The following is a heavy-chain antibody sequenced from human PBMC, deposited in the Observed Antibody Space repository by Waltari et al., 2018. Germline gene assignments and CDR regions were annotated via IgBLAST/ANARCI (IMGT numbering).Heavy chain of an antibody. D-gene: IGHD4-17*01. CDR2: ISENGIIT. CDR3: AKKPYDHAYGDYFDY. V-gene: IGHV3-23*04. J-gene: IGHJ4*02. CDR1: GFRFRSHD. Sequence: EVQLVEPGGGLVQPGESLRLSCAGSGFRFRSHDMAWVRQAPEKGLEWVSSISENGIITFYGDSVKGRFTISRDNSKSTLYLQLSGLRAEDTAVYYCAKKPYDHAYGDYFDYWGQGTLVTVSS.